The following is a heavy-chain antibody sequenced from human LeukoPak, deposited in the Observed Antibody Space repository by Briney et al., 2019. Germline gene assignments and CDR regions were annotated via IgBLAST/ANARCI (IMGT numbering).Heavy chain of an antibody. V-gene: IGHV3-48*01. CDR2: ISSSSSTI. CDR3: ARVQYSYYYYYMDV. Sequence: GGSLRLSCAASGFTFSSYSMNWVRQAPGKGLEWVSYISSSSSTIYYADSVKGRFTISRDNAKNSLYLQMNSLRAEDTAVYYCARVQYSYYYYYMDVWGKGTTVTVSS. CDR1: GFTFSSYS. J-gene: IGHJ6*03. D-gene: IGHD1-26*01.